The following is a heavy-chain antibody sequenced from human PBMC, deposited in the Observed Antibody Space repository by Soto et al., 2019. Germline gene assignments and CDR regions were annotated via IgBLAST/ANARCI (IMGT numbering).Heavy chain of an antibody. D-gene: IGHD5-18*01. CDR3: ARHDGEKGLIQLWSNPIDY. CDR2: IYYSGST. CDR1: GGSISSSSYY. V-gene: IGHV4-39*01. J-gene: IGHJ4*02. Sequence: QLQLQESGPGLVKPSETLSLTCTVSGGSISSSSYYWGWIRQPPGKGLEWIGSIYYSGSTYYNPSLKSRVTISVDTSKNQFSLKLSSVTAADTAVYYCARHDGEKGLIQLWSNPIDYWGQGTLVTVSS.